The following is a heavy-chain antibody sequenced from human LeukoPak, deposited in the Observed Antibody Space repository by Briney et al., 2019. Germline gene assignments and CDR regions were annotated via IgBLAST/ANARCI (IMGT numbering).Heavy chain of an antibody. CDR2: ISSSSSTI. Sequence: GGSLRLSCAASGFTFSSYEMNWVRQAPGKGLEWVSYISSSSSTIYYADSVKGRFTISRDNAKNSLYLQMNSLRAEDTAVYYCARGFWSGYYLDAFDIWGQGTMVTVSS. CDR1: GFTFSSYE. D-gene: IGHD3-3*01. J-gene: IGHJ3*02. V-gene: IGHV3-48*01. CDR3: ARGFWSGYYLDAFDI.